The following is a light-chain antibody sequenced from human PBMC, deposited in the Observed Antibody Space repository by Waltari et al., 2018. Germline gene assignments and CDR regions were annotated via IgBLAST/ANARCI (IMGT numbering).Light chain of an antibody. CDR1: GSNIGAGYD. V-gene: IGLV1-40*01. Sequence: QSVLTQPPSVSGAPGQRVTISCSGSGSNIGAGYDVHWYRQLPGNAPTLLISGVNTRPPGVSDRFSGSQFDTAASLAIAGLQADDEADYYCQSYDTTLSVVFGGGTKLTVL. CDR3: QSYDTTLSVV. J-gene: IGLJ2*01. CDR2: GVN.